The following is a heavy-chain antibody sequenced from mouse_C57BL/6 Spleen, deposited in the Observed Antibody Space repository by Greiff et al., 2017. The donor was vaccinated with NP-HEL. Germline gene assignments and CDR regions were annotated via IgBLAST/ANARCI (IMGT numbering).Heavy chain of an antibody. D-gene: IGHD1-1*01. Sequence: VQLQQPGAELVRPGTSVKLSCKASGYTFTSYWMHWVKQRPGQGLEWIGVIDPSDSYTNYNQKFKGKATLTVDTSSSTAYMQLSSLTSEDSAVYYCARNHYGSSYPWFAYWGQGTLVTVSA. J-gene: IGHJ3*01. V-gene: IGHV1-59*01. CDR3: ARNHYGSSYPWFAY. CDR1: GYTFTSYW. CDR2: IDPSDSYT.